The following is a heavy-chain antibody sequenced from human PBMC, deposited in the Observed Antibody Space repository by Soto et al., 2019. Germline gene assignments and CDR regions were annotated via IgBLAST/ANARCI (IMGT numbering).Heavy chain of an antibody. D-gene: IGHD3-9*01. V-gene: IGHV4-39*01. CDR1: GDSISNY. J-gene: IGHJ4*02. CDR3: ARRHSATWLFDY. CDR2: IYSGGST. Sequence: SETLSLTCSVSGDSISNYWGWIRQPQGKGLEYIGSIYSGGSTYYNPSLKSRVTLSVDATQNQFSLRLTSVTAADTAVYYCARRHSATWLFDYWGLGTLVTVSS.